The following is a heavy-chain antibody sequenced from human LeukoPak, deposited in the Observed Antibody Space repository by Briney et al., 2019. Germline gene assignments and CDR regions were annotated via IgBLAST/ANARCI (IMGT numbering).Heavy chain of an antibody. CDR1: GFTFSSYE. CDR2: IKQDRSEK. V-gene: IGHV3-7*01. CDR3: ARLREIPVFGVVTKSTSYFDY. Sequence: GGSLRLSCAASGFTFSSYEMNWVRQAPGKGLELVANIKQDRSEKYYVDSVKGRFTISRDNAKNSLYLQMNSLRAEDTAVYYCARLREIPVFGVVTKSTSYFDYWGQGTLVTVSS. D-gene: IGHD3-3*01. J-gene: IGHJ4*02.